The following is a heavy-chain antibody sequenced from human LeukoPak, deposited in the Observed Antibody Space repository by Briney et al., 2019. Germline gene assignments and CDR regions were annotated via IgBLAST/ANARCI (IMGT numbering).Heavy chain of an antibody. CDR2: IKWNGGST. D-gene: IGHD3-10*01. V-gene: IGHV3-20*04. CDR1: GFTFDDYG. J-gene: IGHJ4*02. CDR3: TRFGDYGEY. Sequence: PGGSLRLSCVASGFTFDDYGLSWVRQAPGKGLEWVSGIKWNGGSTGYADSVKGRFTISRDNAKNSLYLQMNSLRAEDSALYYCTRFGDYGEYWGQGTLVTVSS.